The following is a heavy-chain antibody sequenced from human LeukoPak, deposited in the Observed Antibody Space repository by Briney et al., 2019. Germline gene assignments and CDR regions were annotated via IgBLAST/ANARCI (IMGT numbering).Heavy chain of an antibody. V-gene: IGHV3-21*01. CDR1: GFTFSSYS. Sequence: GGSLSLSCAASGFTFSSYSMNWVRQAPGKGLEWVSSISSSTSYIYYADSVKGRFTISRDNAKNSLYLQMNSLRAEDTAVYYCARAYYGDYSLFDNWGQGTLVTVSS. CDR3: ARAYYGDYSLFDN. CDR2: ISSSTSYI. D-gene: IGHD4-17*01. J-gene: IGHJ4*02.